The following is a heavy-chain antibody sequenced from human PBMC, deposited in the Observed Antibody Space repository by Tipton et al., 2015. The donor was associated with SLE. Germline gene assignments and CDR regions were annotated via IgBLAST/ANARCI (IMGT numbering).Heavy chain of an antibody. V-gene: IGHV4-39*01. CDR3: ARLQLGWVHEGDYMDV. D-gene: IGHD7-27*01. CDR2: IYYSGST. Sequence: TLSLTCTVSGGSISSSSYYWGWLRQPPGKGLVWIGSIYYSGSTYYNPSLKSRVTISVDTSKNQFSLKLSSVTAADTAGYYCARLQLGWVHEGDYMDVWGKGTTVTVSS. J-gene: IGHJ6*03. CDR1: GGSISSSSYY.